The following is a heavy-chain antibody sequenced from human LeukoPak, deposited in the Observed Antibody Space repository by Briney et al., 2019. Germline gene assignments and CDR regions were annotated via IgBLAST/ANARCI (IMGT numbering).Heavy chain of an antibody. CDR1: GGTCSSYT. CDR3: SVRGLIDGGRSYFDS. D-gene: IGHD3-10*01. Sequence: GSSVKVSCKASGGTCSSYTISWVRQAPGQGLEWMGRIIPIPDITNYAQKFQGRVTITADKSTSTAYMELSSLKSEDTAVYYCSVRGLIDGGRSYFDSWGQGTLVTVSS. CDR2: IIPIPDIT. J-gene: IGHJ4*02. V-gene: IGHV1-69*02.